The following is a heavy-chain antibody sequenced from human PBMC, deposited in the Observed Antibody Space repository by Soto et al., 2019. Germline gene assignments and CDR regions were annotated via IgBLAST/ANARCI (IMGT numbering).Heavy chain of an antibody. CDR3: ARERDVLVRGVISYYFDY. CDR1: GGSISSYY. Sequence: PSETLSLTCTVSGGSISSYYWSWIRQPPGKGLEWIGYIYYSGSTNYNPSLKSRVTISVDTSKNQFSLKLSSVTAADTAVYYCARERDVLVRGVISYYFDYWGQGTLVTVSS. J-gene: IGHJ4*02. CDR2: IYYSGST. V-gene: IGHV4-59*01. D-gene: IGHD3-10*01.